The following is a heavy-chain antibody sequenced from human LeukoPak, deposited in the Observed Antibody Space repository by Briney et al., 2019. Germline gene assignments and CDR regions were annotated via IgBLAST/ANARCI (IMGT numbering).Heavy chain of an antibody. CDR3: ARGDYDILTGYYSHDY. V-gene: IGHV4-4*07. Sequence: PSETLSLTCTVSGGSISSYYWSWIRQPARKGLEWIGRIYTSGSTNYNPSLKSRVTMSVDTSKNQFSLKLSSVTAADTAVYYCARGDYDILTGYYSHDYWGQGTLVTVSS. CDR1: GGSISSYY. J-gene: IGHJ4*02. D-gene: IGHD3-9*01. CDR2: IYTSGST.